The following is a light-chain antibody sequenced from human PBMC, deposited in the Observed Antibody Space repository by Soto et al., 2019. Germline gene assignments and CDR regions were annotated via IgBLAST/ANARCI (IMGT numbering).Light chain of an antibody. V-gene: IGKV1-9*01. J-gene: IGKJ4*01. CDR2: ATS. Sequence: IQLTQSPSSLPASVGDRVTITCRASQGISSYFAWYRQKPGKAPKLLIYATSTLQSGVPSRFSGSGSGTDFTLTISSLQPEDFATYYCQQLNSYPLTVGGGTKVDIK. CDR3: QQLNSYPLT. CDR1: QGISSY.